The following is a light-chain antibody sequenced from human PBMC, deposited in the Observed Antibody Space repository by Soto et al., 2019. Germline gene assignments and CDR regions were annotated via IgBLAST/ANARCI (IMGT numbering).Light chain of an antibody. V-gene: IGKV3-20*01. CDR3: QQYGGAPFT. CDR1: QNVYINS. Sequence: EIVLTQSPRTLSLSPGESATLSCRASQNVYINSLAWFQQKPGQTPRLLIYGPSTRAAGVPDRFTGSGSGADFALTITSLEPEDFAMYHCQQYGGAPFTFGPGTRV. CDR2: GPS. J-gene: IGKJ3*01.